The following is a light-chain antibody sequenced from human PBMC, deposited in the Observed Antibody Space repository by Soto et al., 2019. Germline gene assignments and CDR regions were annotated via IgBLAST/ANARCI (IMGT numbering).Light chain of an antibody. CDR2: EVS. CDR1: SSDVGSYNR. V-gene: IGLV2-18*02. Sequence: QSVLTQPPSVSGSPGQSVAISCTGTSSDVGSYNRVSWYQQPPGAAPKLMIYEVSNRPSGVPDRFSGSKSGNTASLTISGLQAEEEADYYCNSYTGSSTYVFGTGTKVNV. J-gene: IGLJ1*01. CDR3: NSYTGSSTYV.